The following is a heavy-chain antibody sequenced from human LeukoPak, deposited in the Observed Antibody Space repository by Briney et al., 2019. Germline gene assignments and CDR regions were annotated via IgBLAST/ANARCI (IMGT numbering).Heavy chain of an antibody. CDR3: ARRDYFDY. CDR1: GFSISNYW. CDR2: IKQAESER. V-gene: IGHV3-7*01. J-gene: IGHJ4*02. Sequence: GGSLRLSCAGSGFSISNYWMSWVRQAPGKGLEWVANIKQAESERFYVDSVKDRFIISRENAENSVYLQMNSLRDEDTAVYYCARRDYFDYWGQGTLVTVSS.